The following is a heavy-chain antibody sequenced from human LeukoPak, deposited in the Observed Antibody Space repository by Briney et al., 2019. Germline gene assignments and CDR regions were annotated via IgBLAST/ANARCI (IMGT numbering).Heavy chain of an antibody. D-gene: IGHD5-18*01. CDR3: ARGLLRGYSYFDY. V-gene: IGHV4-34*01. CDR2: INHSGST. Sequence: PSETLSLTCAVYGGSFSDYYWSWIRQPPGKGLEWIGEINHSGSTNYNPSLKSRVTISVDTSKNQFSLKLSSVTAADTAVYYCARGLLRGYSYFDYWGQGTLVTVSS. J-gene: IGHJ4*02. CDR1: GGSFSDYY.